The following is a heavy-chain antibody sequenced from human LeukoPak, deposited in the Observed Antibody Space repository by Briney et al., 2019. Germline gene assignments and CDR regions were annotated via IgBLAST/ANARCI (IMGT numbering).Heavy chain of an antibody. CDR3: ASLRDGYNSFDY. CDR2: INPSGAST. Sequence: GIINPSGASTSYAQKFQGRVTMTRDTSTSTVYMELSSLRSEDTAVYYCASLRDGYNSFDYWGQGTLVTVSS. D-gene: IGHD5-24*01. J-gene: IGHJ4*02. V-gene: IGHV1-46*03.